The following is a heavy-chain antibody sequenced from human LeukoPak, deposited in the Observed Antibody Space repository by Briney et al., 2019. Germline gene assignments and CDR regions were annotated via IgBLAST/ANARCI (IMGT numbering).Heavy chain of an antibody. CDR1: GFTVNNNY. D-gene: IGHD6-13*01. J-gene: IGHJ4*02. CDR3: AKDSRIAAAGNGGLADY. CDR2: IYTDGGT. Sequence: PGGSLRLSCAVSGFTVNNNYMSWVRQAPGKGLDWVSLIYTDGGTYYADSVKGRFTISRDNSKNTLYLQMNSLRAEDTAVYYCAKDSRIAAAGNGGLADYWGQGTLVTVSS. V-gene: IGHV3-53*05.